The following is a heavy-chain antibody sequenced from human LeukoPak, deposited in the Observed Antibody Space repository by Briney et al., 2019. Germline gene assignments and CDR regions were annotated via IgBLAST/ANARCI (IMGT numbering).Heavy chain of an antibody. D-gene: IGHD2-2*02. CDR2: MYNSGST. J-gene: IGHJ1*01. Sequence: SETLSLTCTVSGGSLSGSYWSWLRQPPGKGLEWIAYMYNSGSTNYNPSLTSRVTISIDTSKNQFSLKLSSVTAADTAVYYCATDIVVVPAAIAAEEYFQHWGQGTLVTVSS. V-gene: IGHV4-59*12. CDR3: ATDIVVVPAAIAAEEYFQH. CDR1: GGSLSGSY.